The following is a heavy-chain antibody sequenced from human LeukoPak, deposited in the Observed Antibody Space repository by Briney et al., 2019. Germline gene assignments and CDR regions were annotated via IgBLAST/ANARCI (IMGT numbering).Heavy chain of an antibody. CDR3: ARGRLWSSSWYYFDY. CDR1: GGSFSGYY. D-gene: IGHD6-13*01. V-gene: IGHV4-34*01. Sequence: SETLSLTCAVYGGSFSGYYWSWIRQPPGKGLEWIGEINHSGSTNYNPSLKSRVTISVDTSKNQFSLKLSSVTAADTAVYYCARGRLWSSSWYYFDYWGQGTLVTVSS. CDR2: INHSGST. J-gene: IGHJ4*02.